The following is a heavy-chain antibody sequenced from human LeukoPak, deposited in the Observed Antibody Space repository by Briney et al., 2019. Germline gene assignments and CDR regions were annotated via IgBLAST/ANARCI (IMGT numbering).Heavy chain of an antibody. CDR3: AREIKAGIVGAREATDY. Sequence: GVPVKVSCKASGYTFTGYYMHWVRQAPGQGLEWMGWINPNSGGTNYAQKFQGRVTMTRDTSISTAYMELSRLRSDDTAVYYCAREIKAGIVGAREATDYWGQGTLVTVSS. D-gene: IGHD1-26*01. V-gene: IGHV1-2*02. CDR1: GYTFTGYY. J-gene: IGHJ4*02. CDR2: INPNSGGT.